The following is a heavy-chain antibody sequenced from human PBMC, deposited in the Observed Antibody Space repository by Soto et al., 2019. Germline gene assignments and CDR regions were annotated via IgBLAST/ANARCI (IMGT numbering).Heavy chain of an antibody. CDR3: AISQDRGGRTTFIY. CDR1: GFTFDDNA. J-gene: IGHJ4*02. V-gene: IGHV3-9*01. D-gene: IGHD3-16*01. CDR2: INWKSDI. Sequence: GGSLRLSCAVSGFTFDDNAMHWVRQAPGKGLEWVSGINWKSDIGYADSVKGRFTISRDNAENSLYLQMNSLRAEDTALYYCAISQDRGGRTTFIYWGQGTQVTVSS.